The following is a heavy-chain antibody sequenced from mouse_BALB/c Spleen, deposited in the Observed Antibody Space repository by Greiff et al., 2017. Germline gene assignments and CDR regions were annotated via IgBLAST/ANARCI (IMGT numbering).Heavy chain of an antibody. J-gene: IGHJ2*01. D-gene: IGHD2-2*01. CDR2: ISYSGST. V-gene: IGHV3-2*02. CDR3: ARSNYGYDDFDY. Sequence: VQLKQSGPGLVKPSQSLSLTCTVTGYSITSDYAWNWIRQFPGNKLEWMGYISYSGSTSYNPSLKSRISITRDTSKNQFFLQLNSVTTEDTATYYCARSNYGYDDFDYWGQGTTLTVSS. CDR1: GYSITSDYA.